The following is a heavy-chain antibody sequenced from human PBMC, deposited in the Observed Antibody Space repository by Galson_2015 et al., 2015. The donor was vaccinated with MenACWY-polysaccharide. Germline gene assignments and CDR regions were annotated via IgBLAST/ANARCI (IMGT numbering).Heavy chain of an antibody. J-gene: IGHJ4*02. D-gene: IGHD2-15*01. V-gene: IGHV3-15*01. CDR1: GFTFNNAW. Sequence: SLRLSCAASGFTFNNAWMSWVRQAPGKGLEWVGRIKRKTDGGTTDYAAPVKGRFTISRDDSKNTLYLQMNNLKSEDTAVYYCTPDVCSGGSCYSPGCWGQGTLVTVSS. CDR2: IKRKTDGGTT. CDR3: TPDVCSGGSCYSPGC.